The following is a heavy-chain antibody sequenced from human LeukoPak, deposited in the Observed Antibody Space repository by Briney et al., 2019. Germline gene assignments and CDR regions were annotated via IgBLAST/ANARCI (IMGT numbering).Heavy chain of an antibody. CDR1: GFIFSSYA. J-gene: IGHJ4*02. V-gene: IGHV3-23*01. CDR3: ARDFQSNYAPDY. Sequence: GGSLRLSCAASGFIFSSYALSWVRQAPGKGLEWVSAISGSGYSTYYADSVKGRFTISRDNSKNTLFLQMNSLRAEDTAVYYCARDFQSNYAPDYWGQGTLVTVSS. CDR2: ISGSGYST. D-gene: IGHD4-11*01.